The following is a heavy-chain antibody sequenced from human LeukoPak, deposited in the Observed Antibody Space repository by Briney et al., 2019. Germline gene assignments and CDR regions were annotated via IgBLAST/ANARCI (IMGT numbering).Heavy chain of an antibody. CDR1: GGSISSYY. D-gene: IGHD1-14*01. Sequence: SETLSLTCTVSGGSISSYYWSWIRQPPGKGLEWIGYIYYSRSTNYNPSQKKRVTISVDSSKTEFSLKMSSMTAADAAVYYCARVITDQFHAFDIWGQGTMVTVSS. V-gene: IGHV4-59*01. CDR3: ARVITDQFHAFDI. CDR2: IYYSRST. J-gene: IGHJ3*02.